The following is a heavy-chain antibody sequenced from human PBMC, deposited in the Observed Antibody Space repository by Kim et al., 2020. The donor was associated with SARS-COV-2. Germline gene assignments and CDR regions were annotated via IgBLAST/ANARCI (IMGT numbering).Heavy chain of an antibody. J-gene: IGHJ4*02. D-gene: IGHD4-17*01. Sequence: PSLKSRVTISVDTSKNPFSLKLSSVTAADTAVYYCARAARTLRWLPHFGYWGQGTLVTVSS. CDR3: ARAARTLRWLPHFGY. V-gene: IGHV4-31*02.